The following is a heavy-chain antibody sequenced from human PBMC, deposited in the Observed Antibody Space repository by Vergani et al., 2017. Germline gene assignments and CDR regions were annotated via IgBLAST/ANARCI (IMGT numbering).Heavy chain of an antibody. CDR3: ARGFYGDGYKDAFDI. CDR2: INHSGST. CDR1: GGSFSGYY. Sequence: QVQLQQWGAGLLKPSETLSLTCAVYGGSFSGYYWSWIRQPPGKGLEWIGEINHSGSTNYNPSLKSRVTISVDTSKNQFSLKLSSVTAADTAVYYCARGFYGDGYKDAFDIGGQGTMVTVSS. V-gene: IGHV4-34*01. J-gene: IGHJ3*02. D-gene: IGHD5-24*01.